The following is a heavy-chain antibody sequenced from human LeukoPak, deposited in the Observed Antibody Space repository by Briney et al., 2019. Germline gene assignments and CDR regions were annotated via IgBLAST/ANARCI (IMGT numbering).Heavy chain of an antibody. V-gene: IGHV3-48*01. Sequence: GGSLRLSCAASGFTFSSYAMSWVRQAPGKGLEWVSYISSSSSTMYYAASVKGRFSISRDNAQNSLYLQMNSLRAEDTAVYYCVRDHHRRLYDSQARDTFDIWGQGTMVTVSS. CDR3: VRDHHRRLYDSQARDTFDI. CDR2: ISSSSSTM. J-gene: IGHJ3*02. D-gene: IGHD3-22*01. CDR1: GFTFSSYA.